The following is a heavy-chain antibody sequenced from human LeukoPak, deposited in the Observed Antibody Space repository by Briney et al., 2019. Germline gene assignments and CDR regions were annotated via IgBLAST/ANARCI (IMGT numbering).Heavy chain of an antibody. V-gene: IGHV1-2*02. CDR2: INPNSGGT. CDR1: GYTFTGYY. D-gene: IGHD2-2*01. CDR3: ARGQYQLLPRADY. Sequence: ASVKVSCKASGYTFTGYYMHWVRQAPGQGLEWMGWINPNSGGTNYAQKFQGRVTMTRDTSTSTVYMELSSLRSEDTAVYYCARGQYQLLPRADYWGQGTLVTVSS. J-gene: IGHJ4*02.